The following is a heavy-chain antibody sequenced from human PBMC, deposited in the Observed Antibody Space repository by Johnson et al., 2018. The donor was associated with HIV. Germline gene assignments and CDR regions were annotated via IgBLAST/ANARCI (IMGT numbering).Heavy chain of an antibody. CDR1: GFTFSSYP. Sequence: QVQLVESGGGVVQPGRSLRLSCAASGFTFSSYPMHWVRQAPGKGLQWVAVISYDGSNKYFADSVKGRFTISRDNAKNSLYLQMNSLRAEDTAVYYWARRFFPGITVALDAFDIWGQGTMVTVSS. CDR3: ARRFFPGITVALDAFDI. D-gene: IGHD6-19*01. CDR2: ISYDGSNK. V-gene: IGHV3-30*04. J-gene: IGHJ3*02.